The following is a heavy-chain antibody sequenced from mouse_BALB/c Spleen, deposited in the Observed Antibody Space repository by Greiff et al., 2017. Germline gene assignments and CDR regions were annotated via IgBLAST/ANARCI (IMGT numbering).Heavy chain of an antibody. J-gene: IGHJ2*01. CDR3: AFHYDGSYFDY. D-gene: IGHD1-2*01. CDR2: IDPANGNT. CDR1: GFNIKDTY. Sequence: VQLQQSGAELVKPGASVKLSCTASGFNIKDTYMHWVKQRPEQGLEWIGRIDPANGNTKYDPKFQGKATITADTSSNTAYLQLSSLTSEDTAVYYCAFHYDGSYFDYWGQGTTLTVSS. V-gene: IGHV14-3*02.